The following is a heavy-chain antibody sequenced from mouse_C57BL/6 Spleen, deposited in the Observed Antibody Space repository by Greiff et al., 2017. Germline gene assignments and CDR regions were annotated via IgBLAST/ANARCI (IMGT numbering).Heavy chain of an antibody. J-gene: IGHJ2*01. Sequence: VQLKESGPELVKPGASVKMSCKASGYTFTDYNMHWVKQSHGKSLEWIGYINPNNGGTSYNQKFKGKATLTVNKSSSTAYMELRSLTSEDSAVYYCARGGNYGRDFDYWGQGTTLTVSS. CDR1: GYTFTDYN. CDR2: INPNNGGT. CDR3: ARGGNYGRDFDY. D-gene: IGHD2-1*01. V-gene: IGHV1-22*01.